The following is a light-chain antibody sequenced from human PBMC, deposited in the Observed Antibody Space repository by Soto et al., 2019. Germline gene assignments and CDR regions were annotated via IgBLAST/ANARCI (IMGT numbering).Light chain of an antibody. V-gene: IGLV1-47*01. CDR2: RNN. CDR1: SPNIGSNH. CDR3: ATWDDSLSAVI. Sequence: QSVLTQPPSASGTPGQGVTISCSGSSPNIGSNHVYWYQQLPGTAPNLLIFRNNQRPSGVPDRFSASKSGTSASLAISGLRSEDEADYYCATWDDSLSAVIFGGGTKVTVL. J-gene: IGLJ2*01.